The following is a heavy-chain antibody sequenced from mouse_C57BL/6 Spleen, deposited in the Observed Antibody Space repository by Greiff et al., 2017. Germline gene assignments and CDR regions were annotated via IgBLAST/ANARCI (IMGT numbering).Heavy chain of an antibody. J-gene: IGHJ2*01. CDR1: GFNIKNTY. CDR2: IDPANGNT. D-gene: IGHD1-1*01. Sequence: EVQLVESVAELVRPGASVKLSCTASGFNIKNTYMHWVKQRPEQGLEWIGRIDPANGNTKYAPKFQGKATITADTSYNTAYLQLSSLTSEDTAIYYCASLYYGSSYFDYWGQGTTLTVSS. V-gene: IGHV14-3*01. CDR3: ASLYYGSSYFDY.